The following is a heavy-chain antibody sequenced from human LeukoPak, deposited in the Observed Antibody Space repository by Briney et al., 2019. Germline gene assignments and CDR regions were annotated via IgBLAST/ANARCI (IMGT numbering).Heavy chain of an antibody. CDR3: ASDSYSPEYFQH. CDR1: GFIVSNNY. CDR2: IYSGGST. J-gene: IGHJ1*01. D-gene: IGHD2-15*01. Sequence: PGGSLRLSCAASGFIVSNNYMSWVRQAPGKGLEWVSVIYSGGSTFYADSVKGRFTISGDNSKNTLYLQMNSLRAEDTAVYYCASDSYSPEYFQHWGQGTLVTVSS. V-gene: IGHV3-66*01.